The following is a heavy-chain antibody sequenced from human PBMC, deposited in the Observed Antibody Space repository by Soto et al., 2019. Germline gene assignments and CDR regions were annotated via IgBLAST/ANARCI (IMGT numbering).Heavy chain of an antibody. D-gene: IGHD6-13*01. CDR1: GFTFRIYW. J-gene: IGHJ6*02. V-gene: IGHV3-74*01. CDR2: INSDGSST. CDR3: ARVVGSSSWFYYYYGMDV. Sequence: GGSVRVSCSASGFTFRIYWMHWVRQAPGKGLLWVSRINSDGSSTSYADSVKGRFTISRDNAKNTLYLQMNSLRAEDTAVYYCARVVGSSSWFYYYYGMDVWGQGTTVTVSS.